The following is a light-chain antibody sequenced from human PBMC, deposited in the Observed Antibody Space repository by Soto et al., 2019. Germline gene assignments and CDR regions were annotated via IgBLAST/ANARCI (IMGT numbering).Light chain of an antibody. CDR1: QSISSW. J-gene: IGKJ1*01. CDR2: DAS. Sequence: DIQMTQSPSTLAGAVGGIVTPSWRASQSISSWLAWYQQKPGKAPKLLIYDASSLESGVPSRFSGSGSGTEFTLTISSLQPDDFATYYCQQYNSYSGTFGQGTKVDIK. V-gene: IGKV1-5*01. CDR3: QQYNSYSGT.